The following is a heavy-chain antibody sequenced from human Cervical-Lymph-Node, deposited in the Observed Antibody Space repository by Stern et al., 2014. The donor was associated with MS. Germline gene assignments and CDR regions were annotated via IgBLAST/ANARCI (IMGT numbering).Heavy chain of an antibody. Sequence: DQLVESGGGVVQPGRSLRLSCAASGFSFSAYGMHWVRQAPGKGLECVASISHDGTYKSYADSVKVRFTISRDNSSNPPDMQMRSLRPEDTAVYYCAKPQQQLAFDYWGQGTLVTVSS. V-gene: IGHV3-30*18. J-gene: IGHJ4*02. CDR1: GFSFSAYG. D-gene: IGHD6-13*01. CDR3: AKPQQQLAFDY. CDR2: ISHDGTYK.